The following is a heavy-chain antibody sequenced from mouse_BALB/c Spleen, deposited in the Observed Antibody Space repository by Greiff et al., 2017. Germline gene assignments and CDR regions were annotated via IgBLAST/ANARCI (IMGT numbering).Heavy chain of an antibody. Sequence: EVQLVESGGGLVQPGGSRKLSCAASGFTFSSFGMHWVRQAPEKGLEWVAYISSGSSTIYYADTVKGRFTISRDNPKNTLFLQMTSLRSEDTAMYYCAREYGNYAMDYWGQGTSVTVSS. D-gene: IGHD2-10*02. CDR3: AREYGNYAMDY. J-gene: IGHJ4*01. CDR1: GFTFSSFG. CDR2: ISSGSSTI. V-gene: IGHV5-17*02.